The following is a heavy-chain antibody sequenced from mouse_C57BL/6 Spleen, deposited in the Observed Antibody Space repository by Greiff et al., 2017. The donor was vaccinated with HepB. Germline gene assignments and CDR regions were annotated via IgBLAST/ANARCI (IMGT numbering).Heavy chain of an antibody. Sequence: EVKVEESGGGLVKPGGSLKLSCAASGFTFSDYGMHWVRQAPEKGLEWVAYISSGSSTIYYADTVKGRFTISRDNAKNTLFLQMTSLRSEDTAMYYCARDDGYPYYAMDYWGQGTSVTVSS. CDR1: GFTFSDYG. J-gene: IGHJ4*01. CDR3: ARDDGYPYYAMDY. CDR2: ISSGSSTI. V-gene: IGHV5-17*01. D-gene: IGHD2-3*01.